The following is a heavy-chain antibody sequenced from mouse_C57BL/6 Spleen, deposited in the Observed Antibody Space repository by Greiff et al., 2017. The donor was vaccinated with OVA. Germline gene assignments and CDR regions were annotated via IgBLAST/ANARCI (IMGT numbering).Heavy chain of an antibody. J-gene: IGHJ2*01. CDR1: GYTFTDYN. D-gene: IGHD1-1*01. CDR3: ADYGNYFDY. V-gene: IGHV1-22*01. CDR2: INPNNGGT. Sequence: VQLMESGPELVKPGASVKMSCKASGYTFTDYNMHWVKQSPGKSLEWIGYINPNNGGTSYNQKFKGKATMTVNKSSSTAYMELRSLTSEDSAVYYCADYGNYFDYWGQGTTLTVSS.